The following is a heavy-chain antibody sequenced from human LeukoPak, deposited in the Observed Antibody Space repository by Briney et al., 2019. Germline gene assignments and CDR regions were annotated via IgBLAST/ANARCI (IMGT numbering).Heavy chain of an antibody. V-gene: IGHV3-23*01. CDR1: GFTFSSYA. D-gene: IGHD1-26*01. Sequence: GGSLRLSCAASGFTFSSYAMSWVRQAPGKGLEWVSSISGSGGSTYYADSVKGRFTISRDNSKNTLYLQMNSLRGEDTAVYYCARPAYRGSYYDAFDIWGQGTMVTVSS. CDR2: ISGSGGST. J-gene: IGHJ3*02. CDR3: ARPAYRGSYYDAFDI.